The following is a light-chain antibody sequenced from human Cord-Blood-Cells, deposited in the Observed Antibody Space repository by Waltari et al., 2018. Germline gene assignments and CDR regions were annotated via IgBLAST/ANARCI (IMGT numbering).Light chain of an antibody. CDR3: QQYNNWPLT. CDR2: GAS. CDR1: QSVSSN. Sequence: EIVMTQSPATLSVSPGDSAPLSCRASQSVSSNLAWYQQKPGQAPRLLIYGASTRATGIPARFSGSGSGTEFTLTISSLQSEDFAVYYCQQYNNWPLTFGGGTKVEIK. J-gene: IGKJ4*01. V-gene: IGKV3D-15*01.